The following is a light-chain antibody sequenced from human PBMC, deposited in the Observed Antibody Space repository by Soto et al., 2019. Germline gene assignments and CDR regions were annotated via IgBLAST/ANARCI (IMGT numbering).Light chain of an antibody. Sequence: QLVLTQPPSAYGTPGQRVTISCSGSRSNIGSNTVNWYQQLPGMAPKLLIYRNNQRPSGVPDRFSGSPSGTSASLAISGLQSEDEADYYCAAWDDSLNGLVFGGGTKLTVL. CDR2: RNN. J-gene: IGLJ2*01. CDR3: AAWDDSLNGLV. CDR1: RSNIGSNT. V-gene: IGLV1-44*01.